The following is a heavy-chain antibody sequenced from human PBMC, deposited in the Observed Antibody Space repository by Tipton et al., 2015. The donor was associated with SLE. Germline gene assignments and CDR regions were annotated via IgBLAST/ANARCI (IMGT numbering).Heavy chain of an antibody. CDR1: GYTFTGYH. V-gene: IGHV1-2*02. CDR2: INPINGDT. Sequence: QLVQSGAEVKKPGASVKVSCKASGYTFTGYHVHWVRQAPGQGLEWMGWINPINGDTNYTEKFQGRVTMTRDTSINTAYLDLGRLTYDDTAFYYCSRVDDSVTTLDFWGQGTLVTVSS. J-gene: IGHJ4*02. D-gene: IGHD3-3*01. CDR3: SRVDDSVTTLDF.